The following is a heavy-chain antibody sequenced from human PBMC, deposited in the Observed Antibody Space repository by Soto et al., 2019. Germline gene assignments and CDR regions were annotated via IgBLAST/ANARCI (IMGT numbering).Heavy chain of an antibody. V-gene: IGHV4-4*07. J-gene: IGHJ5*02. D-gene: IGHD2-21*01. CDR3: VASLAAYGLNWLDP. CDR2: IFANGHT. CDR1: GGSIHEKY. Sequence: TLSLTCIVSGGSIHEKYWNLVRQPPGKGLEWIGLIFANGHTDYNPSLKSRVTMSVDASKNQFSLRLTSMTAADTAVYYCVASLAAYGLNWLDPWGRGTLVTVSS.